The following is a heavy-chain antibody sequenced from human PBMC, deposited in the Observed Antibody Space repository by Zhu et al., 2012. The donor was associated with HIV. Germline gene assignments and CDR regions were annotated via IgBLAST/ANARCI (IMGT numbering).Heavy chain of an antibody. Sequence: QVQLQESGPGLVKPSETLSLTCTVSGATISRSSYYWGWIRQTPGKGLEWIGSIYYSGGTYYNPSLKSRLTISVDTSKNQFSLKLSSVTAADTAFYYCANTRTVDWYSYAFHVWGQGTLVTVS. CDR1: GATISRSSYY. V-gene: IGHV4-39*01. CDR2: IYYSGGT. D-gene: IGHD3/OR15-3a*01. CDR3: ANTRTVDWYSYAFHV. J-gene: IGHJ3*01.